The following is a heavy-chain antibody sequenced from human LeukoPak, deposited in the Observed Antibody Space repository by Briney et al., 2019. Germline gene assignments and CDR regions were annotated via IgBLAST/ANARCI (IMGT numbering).Heavy chain of an antibody. Sequence: PGGSLRLSCAASGFTFDDYAMRWVRQAPGKGLEWVSGISWNSGSIGYADSVKGRFTISRDNAKNSLCLQMNSLRAEDTALYYCAKDTNGDYGGDAFDIWGQGTMVTVSS. CDR2: ISWNSGSI. D-gene: IGHD4-23*01. V-gene: IGHV3-9*01. J-gene: IGHJ3*02. CDR1: GFTFDDYA. CDR3: AKDTNGDYGGDAFDI.